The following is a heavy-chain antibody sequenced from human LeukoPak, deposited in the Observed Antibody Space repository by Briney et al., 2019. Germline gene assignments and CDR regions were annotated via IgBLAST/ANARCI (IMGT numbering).Heavy chain of an antibody. CDR3: TSKNGSYHTGPFDY. CDR2: IRSKAYGGTT. V-gene: IGHV3-49*03. Sequence: PGGSLRLSCRASGFTFGDYAMSWFRQAPGKGLEWVGFIRSKAYGGTTEYAASVKGRFTISRDDSKSIAYLQMNSLKTEDTAVYYCTSKNGSYHTGPFDYWGQGTLVTVSS. D-gene: IGHD1-26*01. J-gene: IGHJ4*02. CDR1: GFTFGDYA.